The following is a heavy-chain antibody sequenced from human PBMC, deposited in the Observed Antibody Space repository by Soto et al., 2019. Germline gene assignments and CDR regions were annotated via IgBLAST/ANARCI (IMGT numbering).Heavy chain of an antibody. CDR2: ISYDGSNK. CDR3: ARDRPMTTVTTLRYYYYYGMDV. D-gene: IGHD4-4*01. Sequence: GGSLRLSCAASGFTFSSYAMHWVRQAPGKGLEWVAVISYDGSNKYYADSVKGRFTISRDNSKNTLYLQMNSLRAEDTAVYYCARDRPMTTVTTLRYYYYYGMDVWGQGTTVTVSS. J-gene: IGHJ6*02. CDR1: GFTFSSYA. V-gene: IGHV3-30-3*01.